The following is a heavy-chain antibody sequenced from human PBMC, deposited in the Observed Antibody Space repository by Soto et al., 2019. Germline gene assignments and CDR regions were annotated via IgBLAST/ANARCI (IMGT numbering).Heavy chain of an antibody. D-gene: IGHD4-17*01. Sequence: SETLSLTCTVSGGSISSYYWSWIRQPPGKGLEWIGYIYYSGSTNYNPSLKSRVTISVDTSKNQFSLRLSSVTAADTAVYYCARLLTNYGDYEFDYWGQGTLVTVSS. J-gene: IGHJ4*02. CDR3: ARLLTNYGDYEFDY. CDR1: GGSISSYY. V-gene: IGHV4-59*08. CDR2: IYYSGST.